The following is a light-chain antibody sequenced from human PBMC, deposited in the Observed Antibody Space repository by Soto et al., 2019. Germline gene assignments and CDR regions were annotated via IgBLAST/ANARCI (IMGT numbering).Light chain of an antibody. CDR2: AAS. CDR3: HQSYTIPLT. CDR1: QSVSRY. V-gene: IGKV1-39*01. Sequence: DIQMTQSPSSLSASVGERITITCRASQSVSRYLNWYQQKPGKAPNLLIYAASNLQSGVPSRISGSGSGTDFTLTISSLQPEDFATYYCHQSYTIPLTFGQGTRLELK. J-gene: IGKJ5*01.